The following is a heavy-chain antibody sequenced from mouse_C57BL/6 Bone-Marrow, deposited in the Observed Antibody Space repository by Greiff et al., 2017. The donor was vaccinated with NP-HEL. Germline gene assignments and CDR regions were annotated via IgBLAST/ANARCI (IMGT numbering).Heavy chain of an antibody. D-gene: IGHD2-4*01. Sequence: EVKLVESEGGLVQPGSSMKLSCTASGFTFSDYYMAWVRQVPEKGLEWVANINYDGSSTYYLDSLKSRFIISRDNAKNILYLQMSSLKSEDTATYYCAREGGYDYDDYAMDDWGQGTSVTVSS. CDR3: AREGGYDYDDYAMDD. V-gene: IGHV5-16*01. CDR2: INYDGSST. J-gene: IGHJ4*01. CDR1: GFTFSDYY.